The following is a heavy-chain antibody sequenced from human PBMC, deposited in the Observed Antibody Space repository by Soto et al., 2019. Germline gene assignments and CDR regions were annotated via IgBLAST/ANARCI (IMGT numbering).Heavy chain of an antibody. CDR1: GFNFRKFA. D-gene: IGHD4-17*01. J-gene: IGHJ2*01. CDR3: ARDQDNTDYYWIFDL. CDR2: MSERSGPP. Sequence: PGGSLRLSCAASGFNFRKFAMSWVRQAPGKGLGWVSGMSERSGPPLYADSVKGRFTISRDNSKSTLYLEMNNLRPEDTAVYYCARDQDNTDYYWIFDLWGRGTPVTVSS. V-gene: IGHV3-23*01.